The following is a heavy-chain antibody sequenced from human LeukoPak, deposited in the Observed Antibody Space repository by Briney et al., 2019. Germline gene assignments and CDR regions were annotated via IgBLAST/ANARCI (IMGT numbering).Heavy chain of an antibody. CDR2: IISIFGTA. J-gene: IGHJ4*02. D-gene: IGHD2-21*01. CDR3: ARAGSYCGGDCYLGDY. V-gene: IGHV1-69*05. CDR1: GGTFSSYA. Sequence: SVKVSCKASGGTFSSYAIGWVRQAPGQGLEWMGGIISIFGTANYAQKFQGRVTITTDESTSTAYMELSSLRSEDTAVYYCARAGSYCGGDCYLGDYWGQGTLVTVSS.